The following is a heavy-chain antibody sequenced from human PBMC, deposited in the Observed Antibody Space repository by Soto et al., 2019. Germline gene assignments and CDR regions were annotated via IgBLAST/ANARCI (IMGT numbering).Heavy chain of an antibody. CDR3: ARVIAAAGTWGRDAFDY. V-gene: IGHV4-4*02. CDR1: SGSISSSNW. CDR2: IYHSGST. Sequence: QVQLQESGPGLVKPSGTLSLTCAVSSGSISSSNWWSWVRQPPGKGLEWIGEIYHSGSTNYNTSLKSRVTISVDKSKNQFSLKLSSVTAADTAVYYCARVIAAAGTWGRDAFDYWGQGTLVTVSS. J-gene: IGHJ4*02. D-gene: IGHD6-13*01.